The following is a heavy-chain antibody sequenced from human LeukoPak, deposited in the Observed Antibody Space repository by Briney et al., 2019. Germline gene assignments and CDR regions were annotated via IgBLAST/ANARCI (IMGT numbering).Heavy chain of an antibody. J-gene: IGHJ3*02. CDR2: IWYDGSNK. V-gene: IGHV3-33*08. CDR3: ASPKRSGSYSGAFDI. Sequence: GGSLRLSCAASGFIFSNYAMHWVRQAPGKGLEWVAVIWYDGSNKYYADSVKGRFTISRDNSKNTLYLQMNSLRAEDTAVYYCASPKRSGSYSGAFDIWGQGTMVTVSS. CDR1: GFIFSNYA. D-gene: IGHD1-26*01.